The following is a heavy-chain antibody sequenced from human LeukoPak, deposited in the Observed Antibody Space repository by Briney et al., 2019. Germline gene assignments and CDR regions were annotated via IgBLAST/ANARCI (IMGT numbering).Heavy chain of an antibody. CDR3: ARVGDRIH. Sequence: PGGSLRLSCAASGFTFSSYAMSWVRQAPGKGLEWVSVIYSGGSTYYADSVKGRFTISRDNAKNSLYLQMNSLRAEDTAVYYCARVGDRIHWGQGTLVTVSS. V-gene: IGHV3-23*03. CDR2: IYSGGST. CDR1: GFTFSSYA. J-gene: IGHJ4*02. D-gene: IGHD3-16*01.